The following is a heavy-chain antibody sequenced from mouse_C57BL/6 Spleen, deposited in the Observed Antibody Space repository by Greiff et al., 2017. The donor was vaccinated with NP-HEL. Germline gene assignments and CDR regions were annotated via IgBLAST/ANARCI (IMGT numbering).Heavy chain of an antibody. CDR2: ISGGGGNT. D-gene: IGHD2-1*01. J-gene: IGHJ2*01. V-gene: IGHV5-9*01. CDR3: ASLYGNFYFDY. CDR1: GFTFSSYT. Sequence: EVQLVESGGGLVKPGGSLKLSCAASGFTFSSYTMSWVRQTPEKRLEWVATISGGGGNTYYPDSVKGRFTISRDNAKNTLYLQMSSLRSEDTALYYCASLYGNFYFDYWGQGTTLTVSS.